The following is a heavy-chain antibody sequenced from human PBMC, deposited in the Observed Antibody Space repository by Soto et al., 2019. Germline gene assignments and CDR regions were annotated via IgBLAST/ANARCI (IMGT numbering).Heavy chain of an antibody. V-gene: IGHV4-59*01. CDR2: IYYSGST. CDR3: AGTQLWFAFDI. CDR1: GGSISSYY. J-gene: IGHJ3*02. D-gene: IGHD5-18*01. Sequence: PSETLSLTCTVSGGSISSYYWSWIRQPPGKGLEWIGYIYYSGSTNYNPSLKSRVTISVDTSKNQFSLKLSSVTAADTAVYYCAGTQLWFAFDIWGQGTMVTVSS.